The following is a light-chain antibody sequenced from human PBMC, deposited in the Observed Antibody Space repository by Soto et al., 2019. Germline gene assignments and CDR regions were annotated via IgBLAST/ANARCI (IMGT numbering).Light chain of an antibody. CDR3: QQYGSSPPIT. CDR2: GAS. Sequence: TQSPSALSASVVDRLTITCRPSQSVSNNYLACYQQKPAQSPRLLLYGASNRATGIPPRFSGSGSGTDFTLTIRRLEPEDFAVYYCQQYGSSPPITFGQGTQLEIK. CDR1: QSVSNNY. J-gene: IGKJ5*01. V-gene: IGKV3-20*01.